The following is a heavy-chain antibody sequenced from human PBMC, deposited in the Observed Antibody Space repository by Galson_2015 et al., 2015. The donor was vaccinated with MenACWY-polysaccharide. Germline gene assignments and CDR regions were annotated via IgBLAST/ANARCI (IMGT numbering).Heavy chain of an antibody. J-gene: IGHJ4*02. CDR3: TRDRPIDY. CDR2: IRCKASGETT. V-gene: IGHV3-49*03. CDR1: GFTFGDYA. Sequence: SLRLSCAASGFTFGDYAMAWLRQAPGTGLEWVGFIRCKASGETTGYAASVKGRFTISRDDSKSTAYLQMSSLQTEDTGIYYCTRDRPIDYWGQGSLVTVSS.